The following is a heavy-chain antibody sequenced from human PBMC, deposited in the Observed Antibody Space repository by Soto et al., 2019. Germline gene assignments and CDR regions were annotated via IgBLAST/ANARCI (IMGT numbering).Heavy chain of an antibody. J-gene: IGHJ4*02. CDR3: AKYLGVNYFDF. V-gene: IGHV3-23*01. Sequence: GGPLRLSCAASGFTFKSYDMSWVRQAPGKGLEWVSSIRGSGSGTYYADSMKGRFTISRDNSNNTLYLQMNSLRAEDTAVYYCAKYLGVNYFDFWGQGTLVTVSP. D-gene: IGHD7-27*01. CDR1: GFTFKSYD. CDR2: IRGSGSGT.